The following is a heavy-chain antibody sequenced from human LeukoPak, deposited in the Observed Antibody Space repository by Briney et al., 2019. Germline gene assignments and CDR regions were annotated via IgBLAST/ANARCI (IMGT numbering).Heavy chain of an antibody. D-gene: IGHD5-24*01. J-gene: IGHJ4*02. Sequence: GGSLRLSCAASGFTFSSYWMSWVRQAPGKGLEWVAVISYDGSNKYYADSVKGRFTISRDNSKNTLYLQMNSLRAEDTAVYYCAKSRHPVAGYNFFDYWGQGTLVTVSS. CDR2: ISYDGSNK. CDR1: GFTFSSYW. V-gene: IGHV3-30*18. CDR3: AKSRHPVAGYNFFDY.